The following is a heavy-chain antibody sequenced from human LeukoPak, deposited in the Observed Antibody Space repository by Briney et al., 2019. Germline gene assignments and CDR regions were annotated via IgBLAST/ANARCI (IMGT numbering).Heavy chain of an antibody. Sequence: ASVKVSCKASGYTFTGYCMHWVRQAPGQGLEWMGWINPNSGGTNYAQKFQGRVTMTRDTSISTAYMELSRLRSDDTAVYYCARHDSSGSPYYYYYMDAWGKGTTVTVSS. D-gene: IGHD3-22*01. CDR1: GYTFTGYC. CDR3: ARHDSSGSPYYYYYMDA. V-gene: IGHV1-2*02. J-gene: IGHJ6*03. CDR2: INPNSGGT.